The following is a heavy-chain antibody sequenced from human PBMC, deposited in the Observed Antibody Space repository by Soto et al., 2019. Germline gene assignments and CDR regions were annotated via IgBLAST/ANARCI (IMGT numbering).Heavy chain of an antibody. CDR1: GGSISSYY. Sequence: TSETLSLTCTGSGGSISSYYWSWIRQPPGKGLEWIGYIYYSGSTNYNPSLKSRVTISVDKSKNQFSLKLSSVTAADTAVYYCARDSRGYSGYDNFDYWGQGTLVTVSS. V-gene: IGHV4-59*01. CDR2: IYYSGST. D-gene: IGHD5-12*01. CDR3: ARDSRGYSGYDNFDY. J-gene: IGHJ4*02.